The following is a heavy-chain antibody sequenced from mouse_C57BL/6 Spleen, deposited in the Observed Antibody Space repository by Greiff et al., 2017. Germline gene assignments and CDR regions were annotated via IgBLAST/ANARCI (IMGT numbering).Heavy chain of an antibody. D-gene: IGHD1-1*01. J-gene: IGHJ3*01. CDR3: ARGDYGSSPWFAY. CDR2: ISNGGGST. Sequence: EVQLVESGGGLVQPGGSLKLSCAASGFTFSDYYMYWVRQTPEKRLEWVAYISNGGGSTYYPDTVKGRFTISRDNAKNTLYLQMSRLKSEDTAMYYCARGDYGSSPWFAYWGQGTLVTVSA. V-gene: IGHV5-12*01. CDR1: GFTFSDYY.